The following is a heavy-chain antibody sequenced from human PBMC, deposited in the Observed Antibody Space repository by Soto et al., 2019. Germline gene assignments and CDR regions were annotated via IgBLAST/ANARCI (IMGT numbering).Heavy chain of an antibody. V-gene: IGHV4-34*01. CDR1: GGSFSGYQ. CDR3: VRGRTAAQRYYYYYYMDV. J-gene: IGHJ6*03. CDR2: INHSGST. D-gene: IGHD2-21*02. Sequence: PSETLSLTCAVYGGSFSGYQWSWIRQPPGKGLGWIGEINHSGSTNYNPSLKSRVTISVDTSKNQFSLKLSSVTAADTAVYYCVRGRTAAQRYYYYYYMDVWGKGTTVTVSS.